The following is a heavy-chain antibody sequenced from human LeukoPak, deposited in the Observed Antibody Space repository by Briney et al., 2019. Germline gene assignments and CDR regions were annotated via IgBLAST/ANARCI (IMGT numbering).Heavy chain of an antibody. D-gene: IGHD2-2*02. CDR1: GFTVSSNY. J-gene: IGHJ3*02. CDR2: IYSGGST. CDR3: AKGVVPAAIQHYAFDI. V-gene: IGHV3-66*01. Sequence: GGSLRLSCAASGFTVSSNYMSWVRQAPGKGLEWVSVIYSGGSTYYADSVKGRFTISRDNSKNTLYLQMNSLRAEDTAVYYCAKGVVPAAIQHYAFDIWGQGTMVTVSS.